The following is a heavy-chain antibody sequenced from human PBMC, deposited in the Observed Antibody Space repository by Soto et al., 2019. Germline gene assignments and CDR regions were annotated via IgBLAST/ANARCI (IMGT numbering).Heavy chain of an antibody. D-gene: IGHD2-2*02. CDR2: IYYSGST. CDR3: ARQVPAAIRLGWFDP. CDR1: GGSISRSTYY. V-gene: IGHV4-39*01. J-gene: IGHJ5*02. Sequence: SETLSLTCTVSGGSISRSTYYWGWIRQPPGKGLEWIGSIYYSGSTYYRPSLRSRVTISVDTSKNQFSLKLSSVTAADTAVYYCARQVPAAIRLGWFDPWGQGTLVTVSS.